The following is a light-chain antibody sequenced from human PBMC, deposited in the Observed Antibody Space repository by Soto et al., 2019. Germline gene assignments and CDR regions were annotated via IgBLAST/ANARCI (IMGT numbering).Light chain of an antibody. V-gene: IGKV3-15*01. CDR3: QQYNNWPPWT. Sequence: EIVVTQSPGTVSLFPGERATLSCRASQSVSSNLAWYQQIPGQAPRLLIYGASTRATGIPVRFSGSGSETEFTLTISSLQSEDYAVYYCQQYNNWPPWTFGQGTKVDI. CDR2: GAS. J-gene: IGKJ1*01. CDR1: QSVSSN.